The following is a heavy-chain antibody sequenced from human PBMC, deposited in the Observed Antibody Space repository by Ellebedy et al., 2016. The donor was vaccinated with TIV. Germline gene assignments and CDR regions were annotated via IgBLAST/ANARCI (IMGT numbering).Heavy chain of an antibody. CDR3: AGGDRGSGWYWDK. Sequence: GESLKISCKGSGYSFISYWIGWVRQMPGKGLEWMGYIYPGDSDTRYSPSFQGQVTISVDKSISTAYLQWSSLKASDTAIYYCAGGDRGSGWYWDKWGQGTLVTVSS. V-gene: IGHV5-51*01. D-gene: IGHD6-19*01. CDR2: IYPGDSDT. CDR1: GYSFISYW. J-gene: IGHJ4*02.